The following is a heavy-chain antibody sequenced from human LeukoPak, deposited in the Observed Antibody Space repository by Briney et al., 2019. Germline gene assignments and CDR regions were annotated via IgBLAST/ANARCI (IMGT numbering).Heavy chain of an antibody. V-gene: IGHV3-21*01. Sequence: NPGGSLRLSCAASGFTFNTSSLNWVRQAPGKGLGWVSSITSSSVYIYYADSVKGRFTLSRDNSKNTLYLQMNSLRPEDTAVYYCAKDRSKGSYGDDFDFWGQGTLVTVSS. D-gene: IGHD1-26*01. CDR3: AKDRSKGSYGDDFDF. CDR2: ITSSSVYI. CDR1: GFTFNTSS. J-gene: IGHJ4*02.